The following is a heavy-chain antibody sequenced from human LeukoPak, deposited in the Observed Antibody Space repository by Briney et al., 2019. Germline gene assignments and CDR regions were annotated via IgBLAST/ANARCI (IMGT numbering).Heavy chain of an antibody. CDR1: GYSISSGYY. D-gene: IGHD3-10*01. Sequence: SETLSLTCTVSGYSISSGYYWGWIRQPPGKGLEWIGSIYHSGSTYYNPSLKSRVTISVDTSKNQFSLKLSSVTAADTAVYYCARSELLWFGGVNSGFDYWGQGTLVTVSS. V-gene: IGHV4-38-2*02. CDR2: IYHSGST. J-gene: IGHJ4*02. CDR3: ARSELLWFGGVNSGFDY.